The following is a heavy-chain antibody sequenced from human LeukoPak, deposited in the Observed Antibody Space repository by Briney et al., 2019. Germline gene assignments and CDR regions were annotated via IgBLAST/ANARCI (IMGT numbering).Heavy chain of an antibody. CDR1: GGSISSYH. V-gene: IGHV4-59*01. J-gene: IGHJ4*02. D-gene: IGHD3-22*01. CDR3: ARGNPYYYDSSAYLGLFDY. Sequence: SETLSLTCTVSGGSISSYHWSWIRQSPGKGLEWIGYIYYSGNTNYNPSLKSRVTISVDTSKNQFSLKLSSVTAADTAVYYCARGNPYYYDSSAYLGLFDYWGQGTLVTVSS. CDR2: IYYSGNT.